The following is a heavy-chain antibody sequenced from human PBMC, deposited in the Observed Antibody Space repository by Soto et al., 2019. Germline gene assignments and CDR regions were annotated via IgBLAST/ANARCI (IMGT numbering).Heavy chain of an antibody. CDR2: MYDSGTT. Sequence: SETLSLTCTVSGASINGHYWNWIRQSPGKGLELIAYMYDSGTTNYNPSLKSRVTISVDTSKNQFSLKLSSVTAADTAVYYCAREGYDFWSGSYYYGMDVWGQGXTXTVSS. CDR3: AREGYDFWSGSYYYGMDV. CDR1: GASINGHY. D-gene: IGHD3-3*01. J-gene: IGHJ6*02. V-gene: IGHV4-59*11.